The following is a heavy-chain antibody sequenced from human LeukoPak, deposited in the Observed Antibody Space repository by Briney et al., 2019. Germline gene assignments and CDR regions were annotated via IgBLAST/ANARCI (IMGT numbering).Heavy chain of an antibody. CDR2: ISGSVGYT. Sequence: GGSLRLSRVTSGFTFSNYAMSWVRQAPGKGQEWVSAISGSVGYTYYADSVKGRFDISRDNSKNTVYLQMSSLTADDTAVYYCATHYDSSGYRHLDHWGQGILVTVSS. D-gene: IGHD3-22*01. CDR1: GFTFSNYA. J-gene: IGHJ4*02. CDR3: ATHYDSSGYRHLDH. V-gene: IGHV3-23*01.